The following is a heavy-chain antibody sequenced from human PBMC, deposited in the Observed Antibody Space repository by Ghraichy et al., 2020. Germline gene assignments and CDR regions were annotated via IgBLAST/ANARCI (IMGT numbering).Heavy chain of an antibody. CDR1: GFTFDDYT. Sequence: GESLNISCAASGFTFDDYTMHWVRQAPGKGLEWVSLISWDGGSTYYADSVKGRFTISRDNSKNSLYLQMNSLRTEDTALYYCAKEGEGYCSGGSCYWFDYWGQGTLVTVSS. V-gene: IGHV3-43*01. CDR3: AKEGEGYCSGGSCYWFDY. J-gene: IGHJ4*02. D-gene: IGHD2-15*01. CDR2: ISWDGGST.